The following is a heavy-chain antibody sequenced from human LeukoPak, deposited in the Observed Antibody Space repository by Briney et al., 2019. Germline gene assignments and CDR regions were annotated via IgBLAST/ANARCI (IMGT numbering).Heavy chain of an antibody. CDR2: IKDKTDGGTT. D-gene: IGHD4-11*01. CDR3: YSDQRGTYRIHYYYMDV. J-gene: IGHJ6*03. CDR1: GFTFSNAW. Sequence: GGSLRLSCAASGFTFSNAWMNWVRQAPGKGLEWVGRIKDKTDGGTTDYAASVKGRFTISRDDSKKTLYLQMNSLKTEDTGVYYCYSDQRGTYRIHYYYMDVWGKGTTVIVSS. V-gene: IGHV3-15*01.